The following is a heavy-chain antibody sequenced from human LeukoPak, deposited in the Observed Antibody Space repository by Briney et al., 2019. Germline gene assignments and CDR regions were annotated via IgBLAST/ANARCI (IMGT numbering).Heavy chain of an antibody. V-gene: IGHV4-59*01. CDR3: ARDLGSTSHYMDY. CDR2: IYYSGST. CDR1: GGSISSYY. D-gene: IGHD2-2*01. Sequence: SETLSLTCTVSGGSISSYYWSWIRQPPGRGLEWIGYIYYSGSTNYNPSLKSRVTISVDTSKNQFSLKLSSVTAADTAVYYCARDLGSTSHYMDYWGQGTLVTVSS. J-gene: IGHJ4*02.